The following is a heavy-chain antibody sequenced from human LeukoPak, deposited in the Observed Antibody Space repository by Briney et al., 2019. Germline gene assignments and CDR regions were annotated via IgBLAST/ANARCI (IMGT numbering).Heavy chain of an antibody. D-gene: IGHD2-2*01. CDR3: ARDRYCSSTSCYLVD. J-gene: IGHJ4*02. V-gene: IGHV1-69*06. Sequence: SVKVSCKASGGTFSSYAISWVRQAPGQGLEWMGGIIPIFGAANYAQKFQGRVTITADKSTSTAYMELSSLRSEDTAVYYCARDRYCSSTSCYLVDWGQGTLVTVSS. CDR1: GGTFSSYA. CDR2: IIPIFGAA.